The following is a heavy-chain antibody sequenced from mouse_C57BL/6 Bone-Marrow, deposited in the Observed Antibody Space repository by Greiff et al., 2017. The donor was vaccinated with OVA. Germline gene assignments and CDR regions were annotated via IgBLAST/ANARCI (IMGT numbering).Heavy chain of an antibody. CDR3: ARGSSGSSYCYWYFDV. CDR2: IYYSGTI. V-gene: IGHV3-5*01. J-gene: IGHJ1*03. CDR1: GISITTGNYR. D-gene: IGHD1-1*01. Sequence: EVMLVESGPGLVKPSQTVFLTCTVTGISITTGNYRWSWIRQFPGNKLEWIGYIYYSGTITYNPSLTSRTTITRDTPKNQFFLEMNSLTAEDTATYYCARGSSGSSYCYWYFDVWGTGTTVTVSS.